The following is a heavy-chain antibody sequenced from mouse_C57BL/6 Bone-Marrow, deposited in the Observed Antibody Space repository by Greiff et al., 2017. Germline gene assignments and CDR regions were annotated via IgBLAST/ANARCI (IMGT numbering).Heavy chain of an antibody. V-gene: IGHV5-16*01. CDR2: INYDGSST. D-gene: IGHD4-1*02. CDR3: ARDSTGTNYFDY. CDR1: GFTFSDYY. Sequence: EVQLVESEGGLVQPGSSMKLSCTASGFTFSDYYMAWVRQVPEKGLEWVANINYDGSSTYYLDSLKSRFIISRDNAKNILYLQMSSLKSEDTATYYCARDSTGTNYFDYWGQGTTLTVSS. J-gene: IGHJ2*01.